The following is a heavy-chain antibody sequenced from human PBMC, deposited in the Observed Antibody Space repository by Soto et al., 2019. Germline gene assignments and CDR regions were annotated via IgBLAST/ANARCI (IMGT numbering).Heavy chain of an antibody. CDR2: IFANRHT. CDR3: VASLAASGLNWLDP. CDR1: VGSICKKY. J-gene: IGHJ5*02. Sequence: ETLSLTCIVSVGSICKKYWKWARQPPGKGLEWIGLIFANRHTDYNPSLKSRVTMSVDASKNQFSLRLTSMPAADTAVYYCVASLAASGLNWLDPWGRGTLVTGS. V-gene: IGHV4-4*07. D-gene: IGHD6-13*01.